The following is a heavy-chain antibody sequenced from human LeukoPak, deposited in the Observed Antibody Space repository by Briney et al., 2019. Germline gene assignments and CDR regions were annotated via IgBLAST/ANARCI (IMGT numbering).Heavy chain of an antibody. J-gene: IGHJ4*02. Sequence: GGSLRLSCTVSGFTFDEYGMSWVRQAPGKGLEWVSAINWNGGGTGYADSVKGRFTISRDNAKNTLYLQMGSLRAEDMAVYYCARGGPTRYFDYWGQGTLVTVSS. CDR2: INWNGGGT. CDR1: GFTFDEYG. V-gene: IGHV3-20*04. CDR3: ARGGPTRYFDY.